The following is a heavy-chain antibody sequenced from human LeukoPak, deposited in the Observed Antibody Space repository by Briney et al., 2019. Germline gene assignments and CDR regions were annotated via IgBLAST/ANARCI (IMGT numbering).Heavy chain of an antibody. J-gene: IGHJ4*02. CDR3: ARIAEGGYSYGP. CDR1: GYTFTSYG. V-gene: IGHV1-18*01. D-gene: IGHD5-18*01. Sequence: ASVKVSCEASGYTFTSYGISWVRQAPGQGLEWMGWISAYNGNTNYAQKLQGRVTMTTDTSTSTAYMELRSLRSDDTAVYYCARIAEGGYSYGPWGQGTLVTVSS. CDR2: ISAYNGNT.